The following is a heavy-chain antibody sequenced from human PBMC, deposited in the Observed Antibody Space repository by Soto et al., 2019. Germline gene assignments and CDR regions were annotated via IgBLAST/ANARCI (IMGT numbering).Heavy chain of an antibody. J-gene: IGHJ3*01. D-gene: IGHD2-8*01. CDR1: GYTFTGYF. CDR2: INPNTGAT. CDR3: ARVDASLYDAFDV. Sequence: GASVKVSCKASGYTFTGYFLHWVRQAPGQGLEWMGWINPNTGATNYAQKFQGRVTMTRDTSISTVYMELNRLRSDDTAVYFCARVDASLYDAFDVWGQGTMVTVSS. V-gene: IGHV1-2*02.